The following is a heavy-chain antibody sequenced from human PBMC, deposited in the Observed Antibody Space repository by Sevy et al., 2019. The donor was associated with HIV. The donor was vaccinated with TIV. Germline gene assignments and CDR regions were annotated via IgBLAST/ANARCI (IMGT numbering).Heavy chain of an antibody. J-gene: IGHJ4*02. CDR3: SRGPYLFDKSGYYWDY. Sequence: SETLSLTCAVSGVSVSSDTYYWSWIRQPPGKGLEWIGYVYHTGSTNYSPSFKSRVTISVDTSKKQFSLRLFSVAAADTAVYYCSRGPYLFDKSGYYWDYWGQGALVTVSS. D-gene: IGHD3-22*01. CDR2: VYHTGST. CDR1: GVSVSSDTYY. V-gene: IGHV4-61*01.